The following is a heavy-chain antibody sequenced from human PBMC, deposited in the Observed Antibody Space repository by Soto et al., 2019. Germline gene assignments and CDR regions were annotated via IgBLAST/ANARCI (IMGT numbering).Heavy chain of an antibody. V-gene: IGHV1-69*13. D-gene: IGHD6-13*01. J-gene: IGHJ5*02. CDR1: GGTFSSYA. Sequence: SVKVSCKASGGTFSSYAISWVRQAPGQGLEWMGGIIPIFGTANYAQKFQGRVTITADESTSTAYMELSSLRSEDTAVYYCARDGYSSSWPGFWFDPWGQGTLVTVSS. CDR3: ARDGYSSSWPGFWFDP. CDR2: IIPIFGTA.